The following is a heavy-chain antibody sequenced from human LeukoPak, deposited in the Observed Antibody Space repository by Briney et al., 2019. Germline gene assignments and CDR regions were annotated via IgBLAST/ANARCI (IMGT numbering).Heavy chain of an antibody. CDR1: GYTFTSYY. D-gene: IGHD2-21*02. J-gene: IGHJ4*02. CDR2: INPSGGST. V-gene: IGHV1-46*01. Sequence: ASVKVSCKASGYTFTSYYMHWVRQAPGQGLEWMGIINPSGGSTSYAQKFQGRVTMTRDTSTSTVYMELSSLRSDDTAMYYCARAWIMVTSHLDFWGQGTLVTVSS. CDR3: ARAWIMVTSHLDF.